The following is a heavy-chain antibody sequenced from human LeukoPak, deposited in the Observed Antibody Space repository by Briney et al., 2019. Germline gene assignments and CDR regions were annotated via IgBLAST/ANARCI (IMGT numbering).Heavy chain of an antibody. CDR3: ARGGQPSGRGYFDL. CDR2: INHSGST. Sequence: SETLSLTCAVYGGSFSGYYWSWIRQPPGKGLEWIGEINHSGSTNYNPSLKSRVTISVDTSKNQFSLKLSSVTAADTAVYYCARGGQPSGRGYFDLWGRGTLVTVSS. V-gene: IGHV4-34*01. D-gene: IGHD3-10*01. J-gene: IGHJ2*01. CDR1: GGSFSGYY.